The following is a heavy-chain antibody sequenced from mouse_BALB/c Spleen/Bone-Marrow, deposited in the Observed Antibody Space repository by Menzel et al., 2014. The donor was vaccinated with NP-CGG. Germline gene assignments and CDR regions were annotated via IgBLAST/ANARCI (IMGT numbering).Heavy chain of an antibody. CDR2: ISNSGST. CDR1: GDSITSGY. CDR3: ASWGFAY. V-gene: IGHV3-8*02. J-gene: IGHJ3*01. Sequence: EVKLVESGPSLVKPSQPLSLTCSVTGDSITSGYWNWIRKVPGNKLEYMGYISNSGSTYYNPSLKSLISITRDTSKNQYYLQLNSVTTEDTATYYCASWGFAYWGQGTLVTVSA. D-gene: IGHD4-1*01.